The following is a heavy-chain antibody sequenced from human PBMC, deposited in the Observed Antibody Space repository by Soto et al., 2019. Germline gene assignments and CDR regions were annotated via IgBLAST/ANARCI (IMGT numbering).Heavy chain of an antibody. J-gene: IGHJ4*02. Sequence: GGSLRLSCAASGFTFSNWWMHWVRQTPGRGLVWVSHINGDGSTTNYADSVKGRFTISRDNAKNTLYLQTNSLRVEDTGVYYCARDYISGTPNYWGQGTLVTVS. CDR2: INGDGSTT. CDR3: ARDYISGTPNY. D-gene: IGHD6-19*01. CDR1: GFTFSNWW. V-gene: IGHV3-74*01.